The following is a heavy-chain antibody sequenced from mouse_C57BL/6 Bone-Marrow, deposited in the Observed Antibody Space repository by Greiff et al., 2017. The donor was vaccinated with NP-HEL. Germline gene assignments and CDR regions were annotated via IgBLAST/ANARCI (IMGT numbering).Heavy chain of an antibody. CDR2: IYPGDGDA. V-gene: IGHV1-80*01. Sequence: QVQLQQSGAELVKPGASVKISCKASGYEFSNYWMNWVKQRPGKGLEWIGQIYPGDGDANYNGKFKDKATLTAVKSSSTAYMQLSRLTSEDSAVYFCARGAYWGQGTLVTVSA. J-gene: IGHJ3*01. CDR1: GYEFSNYW. CDR3: ARGAY.